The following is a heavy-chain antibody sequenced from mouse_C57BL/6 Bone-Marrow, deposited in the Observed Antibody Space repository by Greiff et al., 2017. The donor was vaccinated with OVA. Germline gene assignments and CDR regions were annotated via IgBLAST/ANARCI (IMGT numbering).Heavy chain of an antibody. Sequence: EVQVVESGGGLVKPGGSLKLSCAASGFTFSSYAMSWVRQTPEKRLEWVATISDGGSYTYYPDNVKGRFTISRDNAKNNLYLQMSHLKSEDTAMYYCARGLLRFYYFDYWGQGTTLTVSS. V-gene: IGHV5-4*01. J-gene: IGHJ2*01. D-gene: IGHD2-3*01. CDR2: ISDGGSYT. CDR3: ARGLLRFYYFDY. CDR1: GFTFSSYA.